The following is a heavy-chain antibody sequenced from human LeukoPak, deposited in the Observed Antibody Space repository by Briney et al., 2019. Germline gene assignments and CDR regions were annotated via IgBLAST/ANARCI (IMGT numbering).Heavy chain of an antibody. V-gene: IGHV3-7*01. CDR1: GFIISNYW. D-gene: IGHD5-18*01. CDR3: AKNTEVPNSALDY. CDR2: VSQDGSQI. J-gene: IGHJ4*02. Sequence: PGGSLRLSCAASGFIISNYWVTWVRLAPGKGLEWVASVSQDGSQIYDVDSVKGRFTISRDNAKNSLYLQMNSLRADDTAIYYCAKNTEVPNSALDYWGQGTLVTVSS.